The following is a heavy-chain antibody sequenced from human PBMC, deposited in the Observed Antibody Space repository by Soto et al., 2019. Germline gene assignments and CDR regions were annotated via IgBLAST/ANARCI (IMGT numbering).Heavy chain of an antibody. Sequence: AVKVSCKTSGGTFSRHAINWVRQAPGQGLEWMGGIIPMFGATNYAQKFKGRVTISADESTSTAYMGLSSLRSEDAAVYYCARAAIHGSSWYFWFDPWGQGTLVTVSS. CDR3: ARAAIHGSSWYFWFDP. J-gene: IGHJ5*02. D-gene: IGHD6-13*01. CDR2: IIPMFGAT. V-gene: IGHV1-69*13. CDR1: GGTFSRHA.